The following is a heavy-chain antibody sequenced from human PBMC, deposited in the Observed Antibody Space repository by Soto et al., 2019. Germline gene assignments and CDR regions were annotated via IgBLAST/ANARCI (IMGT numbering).Heavy chain of an antibody. V-gene: IGHV3-30*18. CDR2: ISHDGSDK. D-gene: IGHD6-13*01. J-gene: IGHJ3*01. CDR1: GFPFGDFG. Sequence: PGGSLRLSCAASGFPFGDFGMHWLRQAPGKGLEWVAVISHDGSDKFYADSVKARFTISRDNSKNTLYLQMNSLRAEDTAVYYCAKAGDHHGIAAAYILWGQGTMVTVSS. CDR3: AKAGDHHGIAAAYIL.